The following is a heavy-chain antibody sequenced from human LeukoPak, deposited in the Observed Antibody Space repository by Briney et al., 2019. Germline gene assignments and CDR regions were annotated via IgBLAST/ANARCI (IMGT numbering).Heavy chain of an antibody. V-gene: IGHV3-48*01. J-gene: IGHJ4*02. D-gene: IGHD5-18*01. CDR2: ISSSSSTI. CDR3: AKDRPVDTALAAFDY. Sequence: PGGSLRLSCAASGFTFSAYSLAWVRQAPGKGLDWISYISSSSSTIFYADSVKGRFTISRDNSKNTLYLQMNSLGVEDTAVYNCAKDRPVDTALAAFDYWGQGTLVTVSS. CDR1: GFTFSAYS.